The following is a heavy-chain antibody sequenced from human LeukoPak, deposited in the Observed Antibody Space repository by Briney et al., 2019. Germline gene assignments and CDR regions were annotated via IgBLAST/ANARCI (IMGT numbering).Heavy chain of an antibody. CDR2: ISAYNGNT. CDR3: VSFRTVTTAYYYGMDV. J-gene: IGHJ6*02. Sequence: GASVKVSCKASGYTFTSYGISWVRQAPGQGLEWMGWISAYNGNTNYAQKLQGRVTMTTDTSTSTAYMELSSLRSEDTAVYYCVSFRTVTTAYYYGMDVWGQGTTVTVSS. D-gene: IGHD4-17*01. CDR1: GYTFTSYG. V-gene: IGHV1-18*01.